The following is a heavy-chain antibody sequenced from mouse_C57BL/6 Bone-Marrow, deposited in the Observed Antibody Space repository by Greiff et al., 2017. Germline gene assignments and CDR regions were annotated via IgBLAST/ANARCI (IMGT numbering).Heavy chain of an antibody. J-gene: IGHJ3*01. CDR1: GYTFTSYW. V-gene: IGHV1-55*01. CDR2: IYPGSGST. D-gene: IGHD2-2*01. CDR3: AGMVTTPFAY. Sequence: QVQLKQPGAELVKPGASVKMSCKASGYTFTSYWITWVQQRPGQGLEWIGDIYPGSGSTNYNEKFKSKATLTVDTSSSTAYMQLSSLTSEDAAVYYCAGMVTTPFAYWGQGTLVTVSA.